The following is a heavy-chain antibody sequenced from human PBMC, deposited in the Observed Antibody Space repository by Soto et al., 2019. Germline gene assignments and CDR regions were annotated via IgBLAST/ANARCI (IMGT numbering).Heavy chain of an antibody. CDR1: GYSFIDYW. CDR2: IYPGDSDT. D-gene: IGHD3-22*01. V-gene: IGHV5-51*01. J-gene: IGHJ4*02. CDR3: ARHDYDSSGYYYFNY. Sequence: GESLKISCKGSGYSFIDYWIGWVRQVPGKGLEWMGVIYPGDSDTRYSPSFQGHVTISADKSISTAYLQWSSPKASDTAMYYYARHDYDSSGYYYFNYWGQGTLVTVSS.